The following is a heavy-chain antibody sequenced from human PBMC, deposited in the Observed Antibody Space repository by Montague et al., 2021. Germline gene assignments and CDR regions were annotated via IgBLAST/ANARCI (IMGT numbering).Heavy chain of an antibody. V-gene: IGHV3-7*01. CDR3: ARDQGQGYCGGDCYVGLDY. D-gene: IGHD2-21*01. J-gene: IGHJ4*02. CDR2: IKQDGSEK. Sequence: SLRLSCAASGFTFSSYWMSWFRQAPGKGLEWVANIKQDGSEKHYVDSVKGRFTISRDNAKNSLYLQMNSLRAEDTAVYFCARDQGQGYCGGDCYVGLDYWGEGTRVTVSS. CDR1: GFTFSSYW.